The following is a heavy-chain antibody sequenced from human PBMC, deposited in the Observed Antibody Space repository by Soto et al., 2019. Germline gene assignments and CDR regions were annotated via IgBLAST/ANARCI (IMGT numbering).Heavy chain of an antibody. CDR3: AREVTMVRGVRTRMDV. J-gene: IGHJ6*02. Sequence: ASVKVSCKASGYTFTSYYMRWVRQAPGQGLEWMGIINPSGGSTSYAQKFQGRVTMTRDTSTSTVYMELSGLRSEDTAVYYCAREVTMVRGVRTRMDVWGQGTTVTVSS. CDR1: GYTFTSYY. CDR2: INPSGGST. V-gene: IGHV1-46*01. D-gene: IGHD3-10*01.